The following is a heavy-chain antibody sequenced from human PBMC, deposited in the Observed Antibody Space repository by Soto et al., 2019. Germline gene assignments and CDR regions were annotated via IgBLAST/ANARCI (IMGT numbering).Heavy chain of an antibody. J-gene: IGHJ5*02. CDR2: ISAYNGNT. CDR1: GYTXTMYA. CDR3: ARSPAATGTSWFAP. D-gene: IGHD6-13*01. V-gene: IGHV1-18*04. Sequence: GXSXKVSFKASGYTXTMYASGLVRQAPGQGLEWIGWISAYNGNTNYAQKFQGRVTMTTDTSTSTAYMEVRSMRSDDTAMYYCARSPAATGTSWFAPWGQGTLGTVSS.